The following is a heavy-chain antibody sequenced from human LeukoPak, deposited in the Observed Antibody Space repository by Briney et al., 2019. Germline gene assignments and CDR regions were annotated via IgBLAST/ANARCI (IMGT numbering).Heavy chain of an antibody. Sequence: ASVTVSCKASGYTFHSYGISWVGQAPGQGRDWMGWISAYKGNTNYAQKLQGRVTMATDTATGTAYMEVGSLSSDGPAVYYCAKDRGWQYADYETVAVEHWGQGTLVTVSS. J-gene: IGHJ4*02. CDR1: GYTFHSYG. D-gene: IGHD4-17*01. CDR2: ISAYKGNT. CDR3: AKDRGWQYADYETVAVEH. V-gene: IGHV1-18*01.